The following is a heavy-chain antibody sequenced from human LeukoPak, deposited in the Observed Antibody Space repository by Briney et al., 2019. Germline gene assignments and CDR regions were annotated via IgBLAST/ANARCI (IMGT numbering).Heavy chain of an antibody. V-gene: IGHV3-21*01. CDR2: IGSISDSI. CDR1: GFTFTTYT. CDR3: VRIPKTAPFPNWCDP. Sequence: GGSLRLSCATSGFTFTTYTMNWIRQPAGRGLDWVSSIGSISDSIYYAGSLSGRFTIPRDDPRHSLYLQINSLPASDTAVYYCVRIPKTAPFPNWCDPWGQETLVSVSS. J-gene: IGHJ5*02.